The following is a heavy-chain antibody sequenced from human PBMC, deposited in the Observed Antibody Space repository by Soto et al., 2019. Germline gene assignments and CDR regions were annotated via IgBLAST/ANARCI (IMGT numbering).Heavy chain of an antibody. CDR2: IIPIFGTA. CDR3: ARESGYCSSTSCYKNYYYGMDV. J-gene: IGHJ6*02. CDR1: GGTFSSYA. D-gene: IGHD2-2*02. V-gene: IGHV1-69*01. Sequence: QVQLVQSGAEVKKPGSSVKVSCKASGGTFSSYAISWVRQAPGQGLEWMGGIIPIFGTANYAQKFQGRVTITAEESTRTAYMELSSLRSEDTAVYYCARESGYCSSTSCYKNYYYGMDVWGQGTTVTVSS.